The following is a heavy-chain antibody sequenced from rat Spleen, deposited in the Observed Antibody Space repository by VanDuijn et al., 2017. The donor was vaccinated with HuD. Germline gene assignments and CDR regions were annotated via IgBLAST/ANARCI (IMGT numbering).Heavy chain of an antibody. D-gene: IGHD1-2*01. V-gene: IGHV5-31*01. CDR1: GFTFNNSW. CDR2: ITNTGGSI. J-gene: IGHJ4*01. Sequence: EVQLVESGGGLVQPGRSLKLSCVASGFTFNNSWMSWIRQAPGKGLEWVASITNTGGSIYYPDSVKGRFTISRDNAQNTLYLQMDSLRSEDTATYYCAREDSSYIYAYYVMDAWGQGASVTVSS. CDR3: AREDSSYIYAYYVMDA.